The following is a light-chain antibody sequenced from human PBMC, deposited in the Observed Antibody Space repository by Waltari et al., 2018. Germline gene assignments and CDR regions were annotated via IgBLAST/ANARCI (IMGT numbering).Light chain of an antibody. Sequence: SSELTQDPAVSVAMGQTVRITCQGNRLRSYYASWYQQRPGQAPRLVMFYQNNRPSGVPDRFSGSNSDNTAALTITGAQAEDEASYYCHSRDASGVGGSFGGGTKLTVL. CDR2: YQN. J-gene: IGLJ2*01. V-gene: IGLV3-19*01. CDR3: HSRDASGVGGS. CDR1: RLRSYY.